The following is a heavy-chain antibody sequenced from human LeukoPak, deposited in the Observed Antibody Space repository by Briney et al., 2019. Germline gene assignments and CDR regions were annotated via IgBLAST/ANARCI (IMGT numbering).Heavy chain of an antibody. CDR3: ARGARASSGYDYRGVDYYYYYMDV. CDR2: IYYNGDN. J-gene: IGHJ6*03. Sequence: SETLSLTCSVSGVSISSYYWSWIRQPPGKALEWIGYIYYNGDNSYNPSLRSRVAISIRPSITELSLELTCVTGADTAVYYCARGARASSGYDYRGVDYYYYYMDVWGKGTTVTASS. D-gene: IGHD5-12*01. V-gene: IGHV4-59*01. CDR1: GVSISSYY.